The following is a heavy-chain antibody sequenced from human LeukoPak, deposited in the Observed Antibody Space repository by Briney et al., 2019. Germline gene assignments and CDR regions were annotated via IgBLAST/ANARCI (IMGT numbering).Heavy chain of an antibody. CDR1: GFTFSSYE. CDR3: AKKYNTGLDP. CDR2: ISSSGSTI. D-gene: IGHD1-14*01. J-gene: IGHJ5*02. V-gene: IGHV3-48*03. Sequence: GGSLRLSCAASGFTFSSYEMNWVRQAPGKGLEWVSYISSSGSTIYYADSVKGRFTISRDNAKNSLYLQMNSLRAEDMAVYYCAKKYNTGLDPWGQGTLVTVSP.